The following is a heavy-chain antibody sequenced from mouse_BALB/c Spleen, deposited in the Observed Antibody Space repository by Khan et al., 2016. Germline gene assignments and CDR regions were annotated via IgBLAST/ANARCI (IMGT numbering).Heavy chain of an antibody. Sequence: EVKLEESGGGLVQPGGSMKLSCVASGFTFSNYWMNWVRQSPEKGLEWVAEIRLKSNNYATHYAESVKGRFTISRDDSKSSVHLQMNNLSAEDTGIYYCTAGFAYWGQGTLVTVSA. CDR2: IRLKSNNYAT. V-gene: IGHV6-6*02. J-gene: IGHJ3*01. CDR3: TAGFAY. CDR1: GFTFSNYW.